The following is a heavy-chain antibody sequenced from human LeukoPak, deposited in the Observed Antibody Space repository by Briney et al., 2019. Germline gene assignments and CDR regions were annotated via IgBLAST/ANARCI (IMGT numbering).Heavy chain of an antibody. D-gene: IGHD3-9*01. V-gene: IGHV4-61*02. J-gene: IGHJ3*02. CDR1: GASISSGSYY. CDR3: ARDGAVDILTGYGAFYI. Sequence: SQTLSLTCTVSGASISSGSYYWNWIRQPAGRGLEWIGRIYTSGSTNYNPSLKSRVTISVDTSKNQFSLKLNSVTAADTAIYYCARDGAVDILTGYGAFYIWGQGTMVIVS. CDR2: IYTSGST.